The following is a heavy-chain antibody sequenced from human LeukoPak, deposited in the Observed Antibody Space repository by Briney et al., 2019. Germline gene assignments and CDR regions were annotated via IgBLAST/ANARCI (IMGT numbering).Heavy chain of an antibody. CDR2: INHSGST. J-gene: IGHJ6*02. D-gene: IGHD3-9*01. CDR1: GGSFSGYY. CDR3: ARGANVLRYFDWATNYGMDV. Sequence: SETLSLTCAVYGGSFSGYYWSWIRQPPGKGLEWIGEINHSGSTNYNPSLKSRVTTSVDTSKNQFSLKLSSVTAADTAVYYCARGANVLRYFDWATNYGMDVWGQGTTVTVSS. V-gene: IGHV4-34*01.